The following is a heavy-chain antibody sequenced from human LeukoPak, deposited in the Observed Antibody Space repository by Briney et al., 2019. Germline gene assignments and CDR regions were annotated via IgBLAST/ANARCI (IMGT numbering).Heavy chain of an antibody. CDR3: ASNYDILTGYFDY. V-gene: IGHV4-59*08. J-gene: IGHJ4*02. D-gene: IGHD3-9*01. CDR2: IYYSGST. CDR1: GGSIGSYY. Sequence: SETLSLTCTVSGGSIGSYYWSWIRQPPGKGLEWIGYIYYSGSTNYNPSLKSRVTISVDTSKNQFSLKLSSVTAADTAVYYCASNYDILTGYFDYWGQGTLVTVSS.